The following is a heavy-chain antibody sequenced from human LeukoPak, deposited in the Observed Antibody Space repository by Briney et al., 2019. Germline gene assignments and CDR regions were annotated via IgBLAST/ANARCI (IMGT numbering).Heavy chain of an antibody. CDR3: ARGAYYYDSSGHYPMFEY. V-gene: IGHV1-69*04. D-gene: IGHD3-22*01. J-gene: IGHJ4*02. CDR1: GGTFSSYA. Sequence: GSSVKVSCKASGGTFSSYAISWVRQAPGQGLEWMGRIIPILGIANYAQKFQGRVTITADKSTSTAYMELSSLRSEDTAVYYCARGAYYYDSSGHYPMFEYWGQGTLVTVSS. CDR2: IIPILGIA.